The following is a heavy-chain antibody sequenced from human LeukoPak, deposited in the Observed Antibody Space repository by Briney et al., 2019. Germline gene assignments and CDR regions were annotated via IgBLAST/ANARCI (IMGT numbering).Heavy chain of an antibody. CDR1: GFTFSSYG. CDR3: ASGGPDYYDSSGYYPSPPDY. V-gene: IGHV3-33*01. D-gene: IGHD3-22*01. J-gene: IGHJ4*02. Sequence: PGRSLRLSCAASGFTFSSYGMHWVRQAPGKGLEWVAVIWYDGSNKYYADSVKGRFTISRDNPKNTLYLQMNSLRAEDTAVYYCASGGPDYYDSSGYYPSPPDYWGQGTLVTVSS. CDR2: IWYDGSNK.